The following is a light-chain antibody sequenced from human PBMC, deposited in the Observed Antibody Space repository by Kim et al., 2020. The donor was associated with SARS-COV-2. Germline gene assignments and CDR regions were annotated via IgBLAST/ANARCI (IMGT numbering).Light chain of an antibody. Sequence: SGSVGDRVTSTGRASQDISNYLAWFQLKPGKAPKLLIYAASAVQPGVPSRFSGSGSGTDFTLTITSLQPEDVATYYCQKCDSAPWTFGQGTKLEI. CDR1: QDISNY. J-gene: IGKJ1*01. CDR3: QKCDSAPWT. V-gene: IGKV1-27*01. CDR2: AAS.